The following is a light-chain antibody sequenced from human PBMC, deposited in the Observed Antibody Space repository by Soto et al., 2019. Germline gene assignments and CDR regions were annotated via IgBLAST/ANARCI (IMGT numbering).Light chain of an antibody. V-gene: IGKV3-11*01. Sequence: VLTQSPDTLCLSPGERATLSCRASQSVSSYLAWYQQKPGQAPRLLIYDASNRATGIPARFSGSGSGTDFTLTISSLEPEDFAVYYCQQRSNWPINFGQGARLEIK. CDR3: QQRSNWPIN. J-gene: IGKJ5*01. CDR2: DAS. CDR1: QSVSSY.